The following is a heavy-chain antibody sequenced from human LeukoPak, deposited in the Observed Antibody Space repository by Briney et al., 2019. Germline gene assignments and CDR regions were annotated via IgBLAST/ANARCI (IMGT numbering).Heavy chain of an antibody. V-gene: IGHV1-46*01. Sequence: ASVKVSCKASGYTFTSYYMHWVRQAPGQGLEWMGIINPSGGNTGYAQKFQGRVTMTRNTSISTAYMELSSLRSEDTAVYYCARVPDYYYYYMDVWGKGTTVTVSS. J-gene: IGHJ6*03. CDR2: INPSGGNT. CDR3: ARVPDYYYYYMDV. CDR1: GYTFTSYY.